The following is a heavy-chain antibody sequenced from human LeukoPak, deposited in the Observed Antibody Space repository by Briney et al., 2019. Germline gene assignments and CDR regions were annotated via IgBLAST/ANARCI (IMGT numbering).Heavy chain of an antibody. V-gene: IGHV3-7*01. CDR1: GFSIRSSW. J-gene: IGHJ4*02. D-gene: IGHD7-27*01. Sequence: SGGSLRLSCAVSGFSIRSSWMSWVRQTPGKGLEWVADMNEDGSGTYYVDSVKGRFTVSRDNAKNSLYLQMSSLRAEDTAVYYYARDPAWGAIDYWGQGTLVTVSS. CDR3: ARDPAWGAIDY. CDR2: MNEDGSGT.